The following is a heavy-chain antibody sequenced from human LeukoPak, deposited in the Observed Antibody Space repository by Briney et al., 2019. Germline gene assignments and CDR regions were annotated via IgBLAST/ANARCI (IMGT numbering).Heavy chain of an antibody. D-gene: IGHD6-19*01. V-gene: IGHV3-9*01. CDR3: AKGWDYSSVKALDY. CDR1: GFTFDDYA. Sequence: GGSLRLSCAASGFTFDDYAMHWVRQAPGKGLEWVSGISWNSGSIGYAGSVKGRFTISRDNAKNSLYPQMNSLRAEDTALYYCAKGWDYSSVKALDYWGQGTLVTVSS. J-gene: IGHJ4*02. CDR2: ISWNSGSI.